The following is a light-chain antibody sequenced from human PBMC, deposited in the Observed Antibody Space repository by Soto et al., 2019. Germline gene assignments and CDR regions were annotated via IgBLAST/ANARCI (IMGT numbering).Light chain of an antibody. CDR1: QSISSW. CDR3: QQYHSYPLT. J-gene: IGKJ4*01. CDR2: KAS. V-gene: IGKV1-5*03. Sequence: DVQMSQSPSTLSASVEDRVTITCRASQSISSWLAWYQQMPGKAPKLLIYKASTLDSGVPSRFSGSGSGTEFTLTISSLQPDHFATYYCQQYHSYPLTFGGGTKVDI.